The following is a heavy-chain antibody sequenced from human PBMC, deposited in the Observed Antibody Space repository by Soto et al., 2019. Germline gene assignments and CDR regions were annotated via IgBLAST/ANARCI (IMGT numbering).Heavy chain of an antibody. CDR2: IYWDDAK. V-gene: IGHV2-5*02. D-gene: IGHD3-16*01. J-gene: IGHJ4*02. Sequence: QITLKESGPTLAKPTQPLTLTCTFSGFSLSASGVGVGWIRQPPGKALEWLAIIYWDDAKHYSPSLKSSLTITEDTSKNQVVLTMTNMDTVDTATYYLAHKGGGDRILDYWGQGTLVTVSS. CDR3: AHKGGGDRILDY. CDR1: GFSLSASGVG.